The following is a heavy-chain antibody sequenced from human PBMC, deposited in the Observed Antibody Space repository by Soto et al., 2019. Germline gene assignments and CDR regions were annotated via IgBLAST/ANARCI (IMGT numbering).Heavy chain of an antibody. D-gene: IGHD4-17*01. CDR2: ISAYNGNT. Sequence: GASVKVSCKASGYTFTSYYMHWVRQAPGQGLEWMGWISAYNGNTNYAQKLQGRVTMTTDTSTSTAYMELRSLRSDDTAVYYCARTLYGDNVDYWGQGTLVTVSS. CDR1: GYTFTSYY. V-gene: IGHV1-18*04. CDR3: ARTLYGDNVDY. J-gene: IGHJ4*02.